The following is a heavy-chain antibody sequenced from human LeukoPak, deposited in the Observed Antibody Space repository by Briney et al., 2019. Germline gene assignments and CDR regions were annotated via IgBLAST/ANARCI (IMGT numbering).Heavy chain of an antibody. V-gene: IGHV3-30*01. CDR1: GFPFSSYA. Sequence: PGGSPRLSCAASGFPFSSYAMHRVRPGPGKGLEWGAVISYDGSNKYYADSVKGRFTISRDNSKNTLYLQMNSLRAEDTAVYYCARDRTRNNWGPPDYWGQGTLVTVSS. D-gene: IGHD7-27*01. CDR3: ARDRTRNNWGPPDY. CDR2: ISYDGSNK. J-gene: IGHJ4*02.